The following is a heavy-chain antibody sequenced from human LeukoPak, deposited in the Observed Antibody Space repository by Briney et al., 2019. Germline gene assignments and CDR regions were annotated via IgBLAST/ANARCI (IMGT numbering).Heavy chain of an antibody. D-gene: IGHD6-19*01. Sequence: PSETLSLTCAVSGGSIRNSSFYWDWIRQPPGKGLEWIASIYSTGTTYYNPSIKSRITIFVDTSKNQFSLKLSSVTAADTAVYYCARVVYSSGWLAPEDYYYYGMDVWGQGTTVTVSS. CDR2: IYSTGTT. CDR3: ARVVYSSGWLAPEDYYYYGMDV. V-gene: IGHV4-39*07. CDR1: GGSIRNSSFY. J-gene: IGHJ6*02.